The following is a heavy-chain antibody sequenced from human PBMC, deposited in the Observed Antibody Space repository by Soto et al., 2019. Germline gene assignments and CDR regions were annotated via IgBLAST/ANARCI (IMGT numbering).Heavy chain of an antibody. V-gene: IGHV1-69*02. CDR1: GDTFAFHS. CDR3: ATSYGSGYRAFDY. Sequence: QVQLVQSGAEEKRPGSSVKVSCKASGDTFAFHSINWVRQAPGLGLEWMGRINPILSMSTYAQRFQGRVTMTADKSTSTAYMVLSSLRSEDTAIYYCATSYGSGYRAFDYWGQGALVTVSS. J-gene: IGHJ4*02. CDR2: INPILSMS. D-gene: IGHD3-10*01.